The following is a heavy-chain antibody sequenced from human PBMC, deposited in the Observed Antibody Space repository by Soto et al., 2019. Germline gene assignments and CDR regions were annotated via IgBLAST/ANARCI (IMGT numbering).Heavy chain of an antibody. CDR1: GYTFTSYG. CDR3: ARDRGSYALDY. V-gene: IGHV1-18*01. CDR2: ISAYNGNT. Sequence: QVQLVQSGAEVKKPGASVKVSCKASGYTFTSYGISWVRQAPGQGLEWMGWISAYNGNTNYAQKLQGRVTITTDTSTSTDYMELRSLRSDDTAVDYCARDRGSYALDYWGQGTLVTVSS. D-gene: IGHD1-26*01. J-gene: IGHJ4*02.